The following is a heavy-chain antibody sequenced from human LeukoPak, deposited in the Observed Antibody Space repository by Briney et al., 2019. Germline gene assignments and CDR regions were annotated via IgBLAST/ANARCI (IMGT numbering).Heavy chain of an antibody. CDR1: GFTFSSYW. CDR2: IKQDGTEK. J-gene: IGHJ4*02. V-gene: IGHV3-7*01. CDR3: AGDRAPVSHDYSYFDY. Sequence: GGSLRLSCAASGFTFSSYWMSWVRQAPGKGLEWVANIKQDGTEKYYVDSVKGRFTISRDNTKKSLYLQMNSLRAEDTAVYYCAGDRAPVSHDYSYFDYWGQGTLVTVSS. D-gene: IGHD4-11*01.